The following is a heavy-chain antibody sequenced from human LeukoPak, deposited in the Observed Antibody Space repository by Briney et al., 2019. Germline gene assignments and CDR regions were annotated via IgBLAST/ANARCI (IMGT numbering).Heavy chain of an antibody. V-gene: IGHV3-21*01. CDR3: ARGANIAAAGTFYYYYYYMDV. J-gene: IGHJ6*03. CDR1: GFTFSSYS. CDR2: ISSSSSYI. D-gene: IGHD6-13*01. Sequence: GGSLRLSCAASGFTFSSYSMNWVRQAPGKGLGWVSSISSSSSYIYYADSVKGRFTISRDNAKNSLYLQMNSLRAEDTAVYYCARGANIAAAGTFYYYYYYMDVWGKGTTVTVSS.